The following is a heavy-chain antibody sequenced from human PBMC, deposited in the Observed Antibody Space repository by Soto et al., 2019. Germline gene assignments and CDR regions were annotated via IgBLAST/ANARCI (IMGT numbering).Heavy chain of an antibody. CDR3: ARGDSTDCSSGVCSFFYNHDMDV. CDR1: GYSFTDYH. V-gene: IGHV1-2*04. J-gene: IGHJ6*02. Sequence: ASVKVSCKASGYSFTDYHIHWVRQAPGQGLAWLGRINPKSGGTSTAQKFQGWVTMTTDTSISTASMELTRLTSDGTAIYYCARGDSTDCSSGVCSFFYNHDMDVWGQGTTVTVSS. CDR2: INPKSGGT. D-gene: IGHD2-8*01.